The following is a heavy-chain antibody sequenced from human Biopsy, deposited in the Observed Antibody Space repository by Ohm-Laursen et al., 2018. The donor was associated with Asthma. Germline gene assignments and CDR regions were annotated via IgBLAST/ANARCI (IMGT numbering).Heavy chain of an antibody. CDR2: IYWNGDK. CDR1: GFSLTKRGVG. V-gene: IGHV2-5*01. D-gene: IGHD5/OR15-5a*01. CDR3: ARALGRVSFSYFDN. Sequence: TQTLTLTCTFSGFSLTKRGVGVGWIRQPPREAPDWLALIYWNGDKHYSPSLRSRLSITKDTSRNQVVLAMTNMDTVDTATYFCARALGRVSFSYFDNWGLGTLVSVSS. J-gene: IGHJ4*01.